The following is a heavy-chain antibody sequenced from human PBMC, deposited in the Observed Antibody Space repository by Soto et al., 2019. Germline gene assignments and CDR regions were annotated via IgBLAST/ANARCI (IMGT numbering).Heavy chain of an antibody. CDR2: ISNSASAL. V-gene: IGHV3-48*01. Sequence: PGGSLRLSCAASGFTFNTYHMDWVRQAPGKGLEWLSYISNSASALFYADSVQGRFTISRDNAKNTLYLQMNSLRAEDTAVYYCAREIAVAAYDYWGQGTVVTVSS. J-gene: IGHJ4*02. D-gene: IGHD6-19*01. CDR3: AREIAVAAYDY. CDR1: GFTFNTYH.